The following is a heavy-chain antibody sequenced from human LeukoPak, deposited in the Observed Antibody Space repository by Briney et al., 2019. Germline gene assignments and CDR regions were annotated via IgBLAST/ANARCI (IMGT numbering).Heavy chain of an antibody. CDR3: AREGTVYGSGWRNAFDV. Sequence: SQTLSLTCDISGDSVSSINAAWNWIRQSPSNGLEWLGRTYYRSKWYYDYAVSVKSRISINSDTAKNQFSLHLNSVTPDDTAVYYCAREGTVYGSGWRNAFDVWGLGTMVTVSS. J-gene: IGHJ3*01. V-gene: IGHV6-1*01. CDR1: GDSVSSINAA. CDR2: TYYRSKWYY. D-gene: IGHD6-19*01.